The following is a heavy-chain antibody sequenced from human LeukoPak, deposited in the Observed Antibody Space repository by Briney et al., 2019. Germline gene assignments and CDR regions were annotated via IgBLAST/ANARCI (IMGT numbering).Heavy chain of an antibody. J-gene: IGHJ4*02. V-gene: IGHV1-18*01. D-gene: IGHD2-15*01. Sequence: ASVKVSCKASGYTFTSYGISWVRQAPGQGLEWMGWISAYNGNTNYAQKLQGRVTMTTDTSTSTACMELRSLRSDDTAVYYCARDQGYCSGGSCSEFDSWGQGTLVTVSS. CDR3: ARDQGYCSGGSCSEFDS. CDR1: GYTFTSYG. CDR2: ISAYNGNT.